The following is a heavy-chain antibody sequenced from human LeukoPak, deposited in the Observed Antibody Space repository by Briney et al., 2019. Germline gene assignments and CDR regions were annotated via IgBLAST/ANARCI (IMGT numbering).Heavy chain of an antibody. V-gene: IGHV1-2*02. D-gene: IGHD6-19*01. Sequence: ASVKVSCKASGYTFTGYYMHWVRQAPGQGLEWMGWINPNSGGTNYAQKFQGRVTMTRDTSISTAYMELSRLRSDDTAVYYCACSYSSGWHSFNGGSWFDPWGRGTLVTVSS. CDR2: INPNSGGT. CDR1: GYTFTGYY. J-gene: IGHJ5*02. CDR3: ACSYSSGWHSFNGGSWFDP.